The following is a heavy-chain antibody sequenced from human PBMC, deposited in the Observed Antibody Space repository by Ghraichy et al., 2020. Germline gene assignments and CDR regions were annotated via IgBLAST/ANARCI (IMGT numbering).Heavy chain of an antibody. CDR2: IRSKVYGGTT. J-gene: IGHJ5*02. CDR3: TRFGIVTAMVTA. D-gene: IGHD5-18*01. CDR1: GFTFGDYA. Sequence: GGPLRLSCTASGFTFGDYAMTWFRQAPGKGLEWVGFIRSKVYGGTTEYAASVKGRFTISRDDSKSIAYLQMNSLKTEDTAVYYCTRFGIVTAMVTAWGQGTLVTVSS. V-gene: IGHV3-49*03.